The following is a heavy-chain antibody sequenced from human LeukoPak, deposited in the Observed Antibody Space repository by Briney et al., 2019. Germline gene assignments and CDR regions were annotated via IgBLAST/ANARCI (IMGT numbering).Heavy chain of an antibody. V-gene: IGHV1-18*04. CDR2: ISAYNGNT. Sequence: ASVKVSCKASGYTLTGYYMHWVRQAPGQGLEWMGWISAYNGNTNYAQKLQGRVTMTTDTSTSTAYMELRSLRSDDTAVYYCARGGVSSGWYGSYFDYWGQGTLVTVSS. J-gene: IGHJ4*02. D-gene: IGHD6-19*01. CDR1: GYTLTGYY. CDR3: ARGGVSSGWYGSYFDY.